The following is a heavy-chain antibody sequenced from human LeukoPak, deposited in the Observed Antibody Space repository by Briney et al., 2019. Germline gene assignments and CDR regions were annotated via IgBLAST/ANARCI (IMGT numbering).Heavy chain of an antibody. CDR2: IKADGSGK. CDR3: ARGLSVAVPGVFDY. V-gene: IGHV3-7*01. D-gene: IGHD6-19*01. Sequence: GGSLRLSCAASGFSFSSYWMNWVRQAPGKGPEWVANIKADGSGKYYVDSVKGRFTISRDNAKNSLYLQMISLRAEDTAVYYCARGLSVAVPGVFDYWGQGTLVTVSS. CDR1: GFSFSSYW. J-gene: IGHJ4*02.